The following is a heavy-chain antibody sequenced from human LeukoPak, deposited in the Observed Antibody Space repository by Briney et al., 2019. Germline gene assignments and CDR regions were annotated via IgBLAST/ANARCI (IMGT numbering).Heavy chain of an antibody. CDR2: IKPDGSEK. J-gene: IGHJ4*02. Sequence: GGSLRLSCAASGFTFDDYGMNWVRQAPGKGLEWVANIKPDGSEKYYVDSVKGRFTISRDNAKNSLYLQMNSLRAEDTAVYYCARDQTPFVWGQGTLVTVSS. CDR3: ARDQTPFV. CDR1: GFTFDDYG. V-gene: IGHV3-7*01.